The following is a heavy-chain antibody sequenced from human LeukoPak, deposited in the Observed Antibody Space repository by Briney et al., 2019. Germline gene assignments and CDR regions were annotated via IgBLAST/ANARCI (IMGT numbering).Heavy chain of an antibody. CDR1: GFTFSSYS. V-gene: IGHV3-21*01. CDR3: ARDANSMAPFDY. D-gene: IGHD2-8*01. J-gene: IGHJ4*02. CDR2: ISSSSSYI. Sequence: GGSLRLSCAASGFTFSSYSMNWVRQAPGKGLEWVSSISSSSSYIYYADSVKGRFTISRDNAENSLYLQMNSLRAEDTAVYYCARDANSMAPFDYWGQGTLVTVSS.